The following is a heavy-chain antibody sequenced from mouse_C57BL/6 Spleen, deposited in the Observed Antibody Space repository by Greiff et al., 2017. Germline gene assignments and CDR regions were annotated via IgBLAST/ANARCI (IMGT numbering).Heavy chain of an antibody. CDR1: GYTFTTYP. V-gene: IGHV1-47*01. Sequence: QVQLQQSGAELVKPGASVKMSCKASGYTFTTYPIEWMKQNHGKSLEWIGNFHPYNDDTKYNEKFKGKATLTVEKSSSTVYVELSRLTSDDSAVYYCARRDDYDGGTYAMDYWGQGTSVTVSS. J-gene: IGHJ4*01. CDR2: FHPYNDDT. D-gene: IGHD2-4*01. CDR3: ARRDDYDGGTYAMDY.